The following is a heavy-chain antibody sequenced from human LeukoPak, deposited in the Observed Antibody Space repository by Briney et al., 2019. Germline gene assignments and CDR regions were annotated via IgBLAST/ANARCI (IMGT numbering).Heavy chain of an antibody. CDR2: INHSGST. V-gene: IGHV4-34*01. D-gene: IGHD6-19*01. CDR3: ASGSNWLVRGFFDL. Sequence: PSETLSLTCAVYGGSFSGYYWNWIRQPPGKGLEWIGEINHSGSTNYNPSLKSRVTISIDTSKNQFSLKLSSVTAADTAVYYCASGSNWLVRGFFDLWGRGTLVTVSS. J-gene: IGHJ2*01. CDR1: GGSFSGYY.